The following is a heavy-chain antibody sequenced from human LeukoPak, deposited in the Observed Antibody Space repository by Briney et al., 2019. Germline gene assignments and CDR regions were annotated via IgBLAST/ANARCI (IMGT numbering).Heavy chain of an antibody. CDR3: ARGYSYGSIDY. CDR1: GGTFSSYA. J-gene: IGHJ4*02. V-gene: IGHV1-69*13. D-gene: IGHD5-18*01. Sequence: SVTVSCTASGGTFSSYAISWVRQAPGQGLEWMGGIIPIFGTANYAQKFQGRVTITADESTSTAYIELSSLRSEDTAVYYCARGYSYGSIDYWGQGTLVTVSS. CDR2: IIPIFGTA.